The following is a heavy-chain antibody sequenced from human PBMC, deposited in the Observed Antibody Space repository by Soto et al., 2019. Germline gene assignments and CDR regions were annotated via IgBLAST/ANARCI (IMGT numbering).Heavy chain of an antibody. CDR1: GFTFSSYA. J-gene: IGHJ1*01. CDR3: AKSRGWYFEYLQH. D-gene: IGHD6-19*01. Sequence: TGGSLRLSCAASGFTFSSYAMSWVRQAPGKGLEWVSAISGSGGSTYYADSVKGRFTISRDNSKNTLYLQMNSLRAEDTAVYYCAKSRGWYFEYLQHWGQGTLVTVSS. V-gene: IGHV3-23*01. CDR2: ISGSGGST.